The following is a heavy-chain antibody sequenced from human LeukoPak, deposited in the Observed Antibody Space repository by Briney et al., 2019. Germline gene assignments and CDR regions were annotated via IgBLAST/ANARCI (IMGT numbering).Heavy chain of an antibody. CDR3: AKDSSSSSWSGAFDI. CDR1: GFTFDDYA. CDR2: ISWNSGSI. Sequence: GGSLRLSCAASGFTFDDYAMHWVRQAPGKGLEWVSGISWNSGSIGYADSVKGRFTISRDNAKNSLYLQMNSLRAEDTALYYCAKDSSSSSWSGAFDIWGQGTMVTVFS. V-gene: IGHV3-9*01. J-gene: IGHJ3*02. D-gene: IGHD6-13*01.